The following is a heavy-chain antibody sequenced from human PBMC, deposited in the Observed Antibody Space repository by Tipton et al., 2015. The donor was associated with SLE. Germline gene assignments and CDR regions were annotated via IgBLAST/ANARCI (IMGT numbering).Heavy chain of an antibody. CDR1: GGSFSVYY. D-gene: IGHD3-16*01. Sequence: LRLSCAFSGGSFSVYYWTWIRQPPGRGLEWIGEINHSGSTNYNPSLKSRVTISVDTTQNQFSLKLRTVTAADAAVYYCARRCAKVLGYGGQGALVTVSP. CDR2: INHSGST. V-gene: IGHV4-34*01. CDR3: ARRCAKVLGY. J-gene: IGHJ4*02.